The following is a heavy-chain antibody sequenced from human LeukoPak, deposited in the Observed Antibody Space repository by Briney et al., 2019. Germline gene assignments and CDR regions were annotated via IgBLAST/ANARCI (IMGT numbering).Heavy chain of an antibody. CDR3: AREAGDYGGNPDAFDI. J-gene: IGHJ3*02. V-gene: IGHV3-48*04. CDR2: ISSSSSTI. D-gene: IGHD4-23*01. CDR1: GFTFSSYS. Sequence: PGGSLRLSCAASGFTFSSYSMNWVRQAPGKGLEWVSYISSSSSTIYYADSVKGRFTISRDNAKNSLYLQMNSLRAEDTAVYYCAREAGDYGGNPDAFDIWGQGTMVTVSS.